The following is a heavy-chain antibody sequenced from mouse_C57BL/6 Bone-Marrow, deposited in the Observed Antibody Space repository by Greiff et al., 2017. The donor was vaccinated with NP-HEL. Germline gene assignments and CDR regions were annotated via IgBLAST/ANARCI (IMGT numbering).Heavy chain of an antibody. J-gene: IGHJ1*03. D-gene: IGHD1-1*01. CDR1: GFTFSSYG. V-gene: IGHV5-6*01. CDR3: ARPFITTVVADWYFDV. Sequence: EVMLVESGGDLVKPGGSLKLSCAASGFTFSSYGMSWVRQTPDKRLEWVATISSGGSYTYYPDSVKGRFTISRDNAKNTLYLQMSSLKSEDTAMYYCARPFITTVVADWYFDVWGTGTTVTVSS. CDR2: ISSGGSYT.